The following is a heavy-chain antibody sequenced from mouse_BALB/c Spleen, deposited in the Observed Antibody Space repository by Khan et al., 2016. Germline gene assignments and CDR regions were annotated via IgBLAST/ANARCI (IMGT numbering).Heavy chain of an antibody. CDR2: IDPENGDT. CDR3: ASYGNSFAWFVY. V-gene: IGHV14-4*02. CDR1: GFNIKDYY. Sequence: VQLQQPGAELVRSGASVKLSCTASGFNIKDYYLHWMKQRPEQGLEWIGWIDPENGDTEYAPKFQGKATITADTSSNIAFLQLNSLTSEDTAVYYCASYGNSFAWFVYWGQGTLVTVSA. D-gene: IGHD2-10*01. J-gene: IGHJ3*01.